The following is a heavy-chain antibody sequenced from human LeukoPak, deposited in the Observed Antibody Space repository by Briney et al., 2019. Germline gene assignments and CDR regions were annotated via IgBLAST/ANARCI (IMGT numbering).Heavy chain of an antibody. V-gene: IGHV5-10-1*01. CDR2: IDPSDSYT. J-gene: IGHJ4*02. CDR3: ARHAKAYGSSCDY. D-gene: IGHD6-13*01. Sequence: GESLKISCKGSGYSFTTYRISWVRQMPGKGLEWMGRIDPSDSYTNYSPSFQGHVTISADKSFSTAYLQWTSLKASDTAMYYCARHAKAYGSSCDYWGQGILVTVSS. CDR1: GYSFTTYR.